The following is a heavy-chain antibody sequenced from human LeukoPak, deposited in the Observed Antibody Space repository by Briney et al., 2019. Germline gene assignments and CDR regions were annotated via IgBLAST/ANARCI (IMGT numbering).Heavy chain of an antibody. D-gene: IGHD3-10*01. J-gene: IGHJ4*02. CDR1: GFSLSTSEMG. V-gene: IGHV2-5*02. CDR3: AHRRYYGSGSALFDY. CDR2: IYWDDDR. Sequence: YGPTLVSPTPALTLTCTFSGFSLSTSEMGVGWIRQPPGKALEWLAPIYWDDDRRYSPSLKSRLTISKDTSKNQVVLTMTNMDPVDTATYYCAHRRYYGSGSALFDYWGQGTLVTVSS.